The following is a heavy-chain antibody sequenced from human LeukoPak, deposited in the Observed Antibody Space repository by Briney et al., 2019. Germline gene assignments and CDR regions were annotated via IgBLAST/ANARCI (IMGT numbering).Heavy chain of an antibody. CDR3: ARTAGRTFDY. J-gene: IGHJ4*02. CDR2: INPSGGST. V-gene: IGHV1-46*01. Sequence: ASVKVSCKASGYTFTSYYMHWVRQAPGQGLEWMGIINPSGGSTSYAQKFQGRVTMTRDTSTSTVCMELSGLRSEDTAVYYCARTAGRTFDYWGQGTLVTVSS. D-gene: IGHD6-6*01. CDR1: GYTFTSYY.